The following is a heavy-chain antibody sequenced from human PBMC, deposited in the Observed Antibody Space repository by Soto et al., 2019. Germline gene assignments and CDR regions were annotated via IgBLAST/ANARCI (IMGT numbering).Heavy chain of an antibody. Sequence: PGGSLRLSCAASGFTFSSYWMSWVRQAPGKGLEWVANIKQDGSEKYYVDSVKGRFTISRDNAKNSLYLQMSSLRAEDTAVYYCARSGAICSGTGVNYWGQGTLVTVSS. CDR2: IKQDGSEK. D-gene: IGHD3-10*02. J-gene: IGHJ4*02. CDR3: ARSGAICSGTGVNY. CDR1: GFTFSSYW. V-gene: IGHV3-7*03.